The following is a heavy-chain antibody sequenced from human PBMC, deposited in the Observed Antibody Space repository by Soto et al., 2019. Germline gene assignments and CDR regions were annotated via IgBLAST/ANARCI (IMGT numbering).Heavy chain of an antibody. CDR2: IKSKTDGGTT. Sequence: PGGSLRLSCAASGFTFSNAWMSLVRQAAVKGLEWVGRIKSKTDGGTTDYAAPVKGRFTISRDDSKNTLYLQMNSLKTEDTAVYYCTTKLRYCTNGVCLEDVGNYYYYMDVWGKGTTVTVSS. V-gene: IGHV3-15*01. CDR1: GFTFSNAW. CDR3: TTKLRYCTNGVCLEDVGNYYYYMDV. J-gene: IGHJ6*03. D-gene: IGHD2-8*01.